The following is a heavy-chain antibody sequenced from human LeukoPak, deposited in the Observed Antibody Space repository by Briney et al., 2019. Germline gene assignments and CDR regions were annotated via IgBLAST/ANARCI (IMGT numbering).Heavy chain of an antibody. CDR2: ISGSGGST. CDR3: AKDRMITFGGVIVPFDY. Sequence: QSGGSLRLSCAASGFTFSDYYMSWIRQAPGKGLEWVSAISGSGGSTYYADSVKGRFTISRDNSKNTLYLQMNSLRAEDTAVYYCAKDRMITFGGVIVPFDYWGQGTLVTVSS. D-gene: IGHD3-16*02. V-gene: IGHV3-23*01. CDR1: GFTFSDYY. J-gene: IGHJ4*02.